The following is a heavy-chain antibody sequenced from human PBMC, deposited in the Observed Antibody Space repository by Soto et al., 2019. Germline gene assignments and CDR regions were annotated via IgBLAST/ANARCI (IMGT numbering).Heavy chain of an antibody. CDR2: MNPNSGNT. CDR1: GYTFTSYD. D-gene: IGHD6-19*01. Sequence: QVQLVQSGAEVKKPGASVKVSCKASGYTFTSYDINWVRQATGQGLEWMGWMNPNSGNTGYAEKFQGRDNMTRNTSIRTAYMELISLRSEDTAVYYCARGGLRQWLVPLRSRRHYVGMDVGGQGTTVTVSS. CDR3: ARGGLRQWLVPLRSRRHYVGMDV. V-gene: IGHV1-8*01. J-gene: IGHJ6*02.